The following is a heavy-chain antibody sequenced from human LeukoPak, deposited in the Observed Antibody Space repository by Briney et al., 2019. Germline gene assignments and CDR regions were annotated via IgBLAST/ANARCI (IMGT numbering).Heavy chain of an antibody. V-gene: IGHV4-4*07. CDR2: IYTSGST. Sequence: PSETLSLTCTVSGGSISSYYWSWIRQPAGKGLEWIGRIYTSGSTNYNPSLKSRVTMSVDTSKNQFSLKLSSVTAADTAVYYCARDRHSFGSAVRDAFDIWGQGTMVTVSS. CDR3: ARDRHSFGSAVRDAFDI. CDR1: GGSISSYY. J-gene: IGHJ3*02. D-gene: IGHD3-10*01.